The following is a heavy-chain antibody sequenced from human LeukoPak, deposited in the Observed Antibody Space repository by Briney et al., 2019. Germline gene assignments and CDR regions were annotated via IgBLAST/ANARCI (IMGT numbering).Heavy chain of an antibody. Sequence: SSETLSLTCTVSGGSLSSYYWSWIRQPPGKELEWSGYIYYSGSTNYNPSLKSRVTISLDTSNNQFSLKLSSVTAADTAVYYCARYSNATAGARWFDHWGQGTLVTVSS. CDR1: GGSLSSYY. D-gene: IGHD2-21*01. CDR2: IYYSGST. V-gene: IGHV4-59*01. CDR3: ARYSNATAGARWFDH. J-gene: IGHJ5*02.